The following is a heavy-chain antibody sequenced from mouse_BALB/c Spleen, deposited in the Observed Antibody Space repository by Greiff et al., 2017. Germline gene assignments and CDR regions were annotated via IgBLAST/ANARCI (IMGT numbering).Heavy chain of an antibody. D-gene: IGHD3-3*01. CDR1: GFTFSDYY. Sequence: DVHLVESGGGLVKPGGSLKLSCAASGFTFSDYYMYWVRQTPEKRLEWVATISDGGSYTYYPDSVKGRFTISRDNAKNNLYLQMSSLKSEDTAMYYCARETGTGYFDVWGAGTTVTVSS. V-gene: IGHV5-4*02. CDR2: ISDGGSYT. J-gene: IGHJ1*01. CDR3: ARETGTGYFDV.